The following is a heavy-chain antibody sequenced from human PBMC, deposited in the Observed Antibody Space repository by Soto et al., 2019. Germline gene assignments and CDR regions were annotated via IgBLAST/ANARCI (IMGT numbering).Heavy chain of an antibody. D-gene: IGHD3-9*01. CDR2: INPNSGGT. Sequence: GASVKVSCKASGYTFTGYYMHWVRQAPGQGLEWMGWINPNSGGTNYAQKFQGWVTMTRDTSISTAYMELSRLRSDDTAVYYCARSLNYDILNGYPPPFDYWGQGTLVTVSS. V-gene: IGHV1-2*04. J-gene: IGHJ4*02. CDR1: GYTFTGYY. CDR3: ARSLNYDILNGYPPPFDY.